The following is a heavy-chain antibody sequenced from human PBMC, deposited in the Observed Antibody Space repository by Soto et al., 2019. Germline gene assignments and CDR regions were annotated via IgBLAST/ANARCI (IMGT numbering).Heavy chain of an antibody. J-gene: IGHJ5*02. V-gene: IGHV4-4*02. CDR2: IYQTGSI. CDR1: GGSINNNFW. CDR3: VRGNDNYDFWNNWSLDP. Sequence: QVQVQESGPGLVKPSGTLSLTCAVSGGSINNNFWSWVRQPPGKGLEWIGEIYQTGSINYNPSLRSRVIISVDKSKNQLSLKVDSVTAADTAFYYCVRGNDNYDFWNNWSLDPWGQGTLVTVSS. D-gene: IGHD3-3*01.